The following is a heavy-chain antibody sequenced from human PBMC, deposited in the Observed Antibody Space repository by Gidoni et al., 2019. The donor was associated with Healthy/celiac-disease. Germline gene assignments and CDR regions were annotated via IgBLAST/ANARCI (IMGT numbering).Heavy chain of an antibody. D-gene: IGHD4-4*01. CDR1: GFTFSSYG. CDR3: AKQLRSNSELDY. V-gene: IGHV3-30*18. J-gene: IGHJ4*01. CDR2: ISYDGSNT. Sequence: QVQLVESGGGVVQPGRSLRLSCAASGFTFSSYGMHWVRQAPGKGLEWVAVISYDGSNTYYADSVECRFTISRDNSKNTLYLQMNSLRAEDTAVYYCAKQLRSNSELDYWGQGTLVTVSS.